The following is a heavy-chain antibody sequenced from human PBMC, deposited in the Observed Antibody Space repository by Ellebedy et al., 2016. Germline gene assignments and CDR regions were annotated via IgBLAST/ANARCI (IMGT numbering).Heavy chain of an antibody. CDR1: GFTFSSYW. Sequence: GESLKISXAASGFTFSSYWMSWVRQAPGKGLEWVANIKQDGSEKYYVDSVKGRFTISRDNAKNSLYLQMNSLRAEDTAVYYCARDLDYMDVWGKGTTVTVSS. CDR2: IKQDGSEK. V-gene: IGHV3-7*01. J-gene: IGHJ6*03. CDR3: ARDLDYMDV.